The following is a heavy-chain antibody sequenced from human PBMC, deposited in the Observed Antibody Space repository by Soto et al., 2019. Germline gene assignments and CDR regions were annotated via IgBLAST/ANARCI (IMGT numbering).Heavy chain of an antibody. D-gene: IGHD3-10*01. Sequence: VQLVESGGGVVQPGTSLRLSCAPSGFTFSDYAMHWVRQAPGKGLAWVALIRDDGTNKFYADPVKGRFSLSRDNSKNTLFLQMNSLSVEDTAVYYCAREGRIAKVRGVRYDYYGMDVWGQGTTVTVSS. V-gene: IGHV3-30*01. CDR2: IRDDGTNK. CDR3: AREGRIAKVRGVRYDYYGMDV. J-gene: IGHJ6*02. CDR1: GFTFSDYA.